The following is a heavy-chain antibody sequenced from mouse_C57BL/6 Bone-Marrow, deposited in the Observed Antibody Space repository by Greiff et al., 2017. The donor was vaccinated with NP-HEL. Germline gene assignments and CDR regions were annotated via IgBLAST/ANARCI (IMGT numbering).Heavy chain of an antibody. CDR2: IDPSDSYT. V-gene: IGHV1-69*01. Sequence: QVQLQQPGAELVMPGASVKLSCKASGYTFTSYWMHWVKQRPGQGLEWIGEIDPSDSYTNYNQKFKGKSTLTVDKSSSTAYMQLCSLTSEDSAVYNCARGGLFITTVVAYYFDYWGQGTTLTVSS. CDR1: GYTFTSYW. D-gene: IGHD1-1*01. CDR3: ARGGLFITTVVAYYFDY. J-gene: IGHJ2*01.